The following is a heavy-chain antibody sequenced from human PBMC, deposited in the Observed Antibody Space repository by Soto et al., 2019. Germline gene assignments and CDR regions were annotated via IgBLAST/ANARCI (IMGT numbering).Heavy chain of an antibody. V-gene: IGHV4-4*02. Sequence: QVQLQESGPGLEKPSGTLSLTCAVSGGSISSSNWWTWVRQPPGKGLEWIGEIYDSGKTNYKPSLKSRVTISVDKSKNQVSLKLNSVTAADTAVYYCAGDRGYGYNYYGMDVWGQGTTVTVSS. D-gene: IGHD5-18*01. J-gene: IGHJ6*02. CDR2: IYDSGKT. CDR3: AGDRGYGYNYYGMDV. CDR1: GGSISSSNW.